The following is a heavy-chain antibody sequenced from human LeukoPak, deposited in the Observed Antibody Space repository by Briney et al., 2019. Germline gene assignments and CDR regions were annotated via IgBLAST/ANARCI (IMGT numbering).Heavy chain of an antibody. CDR2: IRYDGSNK. Sequence: PGGSLRLSCAASGFTFSSYGMHWVRQAPGKGLEWVAFIRYDGSNKYYADSVKGRFTISRDNSKNTLYLQMNSLRAEDTAVYYCARDQNTGDYYYYYYMDVWGKGTTVTISS. CDR1: GFTFSSYG. CDR3: ARDQNTGDYYYYYYMDV. D-gene: IGHD2/OR15-2a*01. V-gene: IGHV3-30*02. J-gene: IGHJ6*03.